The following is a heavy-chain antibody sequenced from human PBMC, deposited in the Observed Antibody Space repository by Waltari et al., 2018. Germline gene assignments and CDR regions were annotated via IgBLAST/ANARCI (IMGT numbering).Heavy chain of an antibody. V-gene: IGHV3-33*06. J-gene: IGHJ4*02. CDR3: AKGRSYDSSGYYYGD. D-gene: IGHD3-22*01. CDR2: VWYDGTNK. Sequence: QVQLVESGGGVVQPGRSLRLSCAASGFTFSISGMHWVRQAPGKGLEWGAVVWYDGTNKYYADSVKGRFTISRDNSKNTLNLQMNSLRVEDTAVYYCAKGRSYDSSGYYYGDWGQGTLVTVSS. CDR1: GFTFSISG.